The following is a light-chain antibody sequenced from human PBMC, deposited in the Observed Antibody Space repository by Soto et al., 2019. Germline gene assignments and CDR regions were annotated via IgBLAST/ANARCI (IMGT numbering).Light chain of an antibody. J-gene: IGKJ1*01. CDR2: GAS. V-gene: IGKV3-15*01. Sequence: ETVMPQSPATLSVSPGARATLSCRASQSVSTNLAWYQHKPGQAPRLLISGASTRATGLPARFSGSGSGTEFTLTISSLQSEDFAVYYCQQYNNWPGTFGQGTKVDIK. CDR1: QSVSTN. CDR3: QQYNNWPGT.